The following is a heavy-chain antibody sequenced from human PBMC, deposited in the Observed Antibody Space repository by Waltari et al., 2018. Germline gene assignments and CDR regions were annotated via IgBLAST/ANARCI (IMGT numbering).Heavy chain of an antibody. Sequence: QMELQESGPRLVKPSETLSLTCNVSGDSISGSRNYWAWLRQPPGKNLQWIGSIYYSGTTYYNPSLKGRFAISVDTSRNQFSLNVNSVTAADTGIYYCARQLRFVDWIPRYFDSWGRRTLATVSS. CDR1: GDSISGSRNY. CDR3: ARQLRFVDWIPRYFDS. CDR2: IYYSGTT. J-gene: IGHJ4*02. D-gene: IGHD3-3*01. V-gene: IGHV4-39*01.